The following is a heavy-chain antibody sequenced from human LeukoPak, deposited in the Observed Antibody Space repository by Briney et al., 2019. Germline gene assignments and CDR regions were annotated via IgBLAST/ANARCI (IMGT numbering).Heavy chain of an antibody. V-gene: IGHV3-7*01. J-gene: IGHJ5*02. CDR3: ARDKGVVGQFDP. CDR1: GFTFSSYW. D-gene: IGHD3-3*01. CDR2: TKEDGSEK. Sequence: GGSLRLSCAASGFTFSSYWMSWDRQAPGQGLEWVANTKEDGSEKYYVDSVKGRFTISRDNAKKSLYLQMNSLRAEDTAVYYCARDKGVVGQFDPWGQGTLVTVSS.